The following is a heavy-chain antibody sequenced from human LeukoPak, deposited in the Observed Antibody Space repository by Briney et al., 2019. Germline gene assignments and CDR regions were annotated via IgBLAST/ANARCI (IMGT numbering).Heavy chain of an antibody. D-gene: IGHD3-22*01. V-gene: IGHV1-69*05. Sequence: SVKVSCKASGGTFSSYAISWVRQAPGQGLEWMGRIIPIFGTANYAQKFQGRVTMTTDTSTSTAYMELRSLRSDDTAVYYCARKISTMIVVVTLDYWGQGTLVTVSS. CDR2: IIPIFGTA. CDR3: ARKISTMIVVVTLDY. CDR1: GGTFSSYA. J-gene: IGHJ4*02.